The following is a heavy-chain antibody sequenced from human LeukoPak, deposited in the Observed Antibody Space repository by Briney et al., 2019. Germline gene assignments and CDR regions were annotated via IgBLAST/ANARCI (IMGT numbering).Heavy chain of an antibody. J-gene: IGHJ3*02. CDR3: ARRGREVRGVIIPYAFDI. V-gene: IGHV4-30-2*01. CDR2: IYHSGST. CDR1: GGSISSGGYY. D-gene: IGHD3-10*01. Sequence: SQTLSLTCTVSGGSISSGGYYWSWIRQPPGKGLEWIGYIYHSGSTYYNPSLKSRVTISVDRSKNQFSLKLSSVTAADTAVYYCARRGREVRGVIIPYAFDIWGQGTMVTVSS.